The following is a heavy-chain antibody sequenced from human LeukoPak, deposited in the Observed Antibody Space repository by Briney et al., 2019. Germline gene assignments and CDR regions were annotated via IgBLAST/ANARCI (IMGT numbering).Heavy chain of an antibody. J-gene: IGHJ4*02. D-gene: IGHD6-6*01. Sequence: GGSLRLSCAAAGFTFSDHYMSWIRQTPGKGLGWVSRMSSRGSMKWDTESVKGRFTISRDNTKNSLYLQMNSLRVDDTAVYYCARDPDTSSKVDYWGQGTLVTVSS. V-gene: IGHV3-11*01. CDR1: GFTFSDHY. CDR2: MSSRGSMK. CDR3: ARDPDTSSKVDY.